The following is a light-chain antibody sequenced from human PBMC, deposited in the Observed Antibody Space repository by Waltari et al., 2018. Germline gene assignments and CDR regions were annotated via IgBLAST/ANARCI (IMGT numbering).Light chain of an antibody. Sequence: QSALTQPASVSESPGQSITISCTGTSSDVGGYNYVSWYQHHPGKAPKLMIYDVRHRPSGVSYRLSGSKSGNTASLTISGLQAEDETDYFCSSYTSISTWVFGGGTKLTVL. J-gene: IGLJ3*02. CDR3: SSYTSISTWV. CDR2: DVR. CDR1: SSDVGGYNY. V-gene: IGLV2-14*03.